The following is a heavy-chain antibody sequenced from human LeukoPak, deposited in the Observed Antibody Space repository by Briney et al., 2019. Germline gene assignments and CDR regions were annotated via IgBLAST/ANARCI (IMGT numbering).Heavy chain of an antibody. J-gene: IGHJ4*02. D-gene: IGHD6-13*01. Sequence: PSETLSLTCTVSGVSISTSRYYWGWIRQPPGKGLEWIGNIYYTGPTYYNASLESRVTISLDTSKNQFFLKLNSVTAADTAVYYCARLSLDIAAAAALDYWGQGTLVTVSS. V-gene: IGHV4-39*01. CDR2: IYYTGPT. CDR3: ARLSLDIAAAAALDY. CDR1: GVSISTSRYY.